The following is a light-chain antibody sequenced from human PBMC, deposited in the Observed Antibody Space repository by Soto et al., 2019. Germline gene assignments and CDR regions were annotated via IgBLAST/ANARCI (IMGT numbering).Light chain of an antibody. CDR3: QAWDTSTS. V-gene: IGLV3-1*01. Sequence: SSELTQPPSVSVSPGQTASITCSGDKLSNKYVCWYQQKPGQSPVLVMYQDFRRPSGIPERFSGSNSGNTATLTISGTQAMDEADYYCQAWDTSTSFGGGTKVTVL. CDR1: KLSNKY. J-gene: IGLJ2*01. CDR2: QDF.